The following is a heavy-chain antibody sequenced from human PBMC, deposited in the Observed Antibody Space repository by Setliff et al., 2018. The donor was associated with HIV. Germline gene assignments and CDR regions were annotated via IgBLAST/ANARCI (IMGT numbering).Heavy chain of an antibody. D-gene: IGHD1-26*01. Sequence: ASVKVSCKASGFTFKDYYMHWVQQAPGKGLEWMGRLDPEDGETICAEKFLGRVIVSTDMSTDTVFMEVNNLRSEDTAVYFCARVGSSPPEYFDYWGQGTLVTVSS. CDR2: LDPEDGET. J-gene: IGHJ4*01. CDR3: ARVGSSPPEYFDY. CDR1: GFTFKDYY. V-gene: IGHV1-69-2*01.